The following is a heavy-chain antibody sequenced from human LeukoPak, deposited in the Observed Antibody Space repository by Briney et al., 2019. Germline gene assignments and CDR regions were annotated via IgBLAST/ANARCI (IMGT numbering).Heavy chain of an antibody. Sequence: PGGSLRLSCAASGFTFSSYAMSWVRQAPGKELEWVSAISGSGGTSYYADSVKGRFTISRDNSKNTLYLQMNSLRAEDTAVYYCANNMITFGGVIVSSGDIWGQGTMVTVSS. V-gene: IGHV3-23*01. CDR1: GFTFSSYA. CDR3: ANNMITFGGVIVSSGDI. J-gene: IGHJ3*02. CDR2: ISGSGGTS. D-gene: IGHD3-16*02.